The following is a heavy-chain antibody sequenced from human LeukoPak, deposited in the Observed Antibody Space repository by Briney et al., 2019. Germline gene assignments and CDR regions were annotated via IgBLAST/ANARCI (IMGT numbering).Heavy chain of an antibody. CDR1: GFTVSSNY. J-gene: IGHJ4*02. V-gene: IGHV3-53*01. CDR2: IYSGGST. CDR3: ARVGYGSGSPAYYFDY. Sequence: GGSLRLSCAASGFTVSSNYMSWVRQAPGKGLEWVSVIYSGGSTYYADSVKGRFTMSRDSSENTLSLQMNSLRAEDTAVYYCARVGYGSGSPAYYFDYWGQGTLVTVSS. D-gene: IGHD3-10*01.